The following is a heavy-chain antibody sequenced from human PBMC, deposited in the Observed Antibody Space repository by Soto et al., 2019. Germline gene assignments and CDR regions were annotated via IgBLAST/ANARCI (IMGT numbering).Heavy chain of an antibody. J-gene: IGHJ5*02. CDR3: ARDGASSYNWFDP. Sequence: PSETLSLTCTVSGGSISSGDYYWSWIRQPPGKGLEWIGYIYYSGSTFYNPSLKNRVTISLDTSKIQFSLKLSSVTAADTAVYYCARDGASSYNWFDPWGQGTLVTVSS. CDR2: IYYSGST. V-gene: IGHV4-30-4*01. CDR1: GGSISSGDYY. D-gene: IGHD6-19*01.